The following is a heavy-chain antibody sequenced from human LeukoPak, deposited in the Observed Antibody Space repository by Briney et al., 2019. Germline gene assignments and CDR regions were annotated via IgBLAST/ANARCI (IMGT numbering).Heavy chain of an antibody. V-gene: IGHV4-4*07. Sequence: SETLSLTCTVSGGSISSYYWSWIRQPAGKGLEWIGRIYTSGSTNYNPSLKSRVTISVDTSKNQFSLKLSSVTAADTAVYYCARVRGSSWDYYYHMDVWGKGTTVTISS. CDR1: GGSISSYY. CDR2: IYTSGST. D-gene: IGHD6-13*01. CDR3: ARVRGSSWDYYYHMDV. J-gene: IGHJ6*03.